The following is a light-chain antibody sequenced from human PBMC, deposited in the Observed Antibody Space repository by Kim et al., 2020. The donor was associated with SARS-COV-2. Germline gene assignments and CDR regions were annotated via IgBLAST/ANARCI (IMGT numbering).Light chain of an antibody. V-gene: IGKV1-27*01. CDR2: AAS. CDR3: QKYNGAPWT. CDR1: QGISKD. Sequence: ASVGDRVTLTCRASQGISKDLAWYQQKPGNAPKLLIFAASALQSGVPTRFSGSRSGTDFTLTISSLQPEDVATYYCQKYNGAPWTFGQGTKVDIK. J-gene: IGKJ1*01.